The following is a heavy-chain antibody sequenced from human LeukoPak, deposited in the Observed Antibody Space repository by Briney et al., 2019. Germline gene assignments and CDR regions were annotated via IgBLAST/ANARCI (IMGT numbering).Heavy chain of an antibody. Sequence: PGGSLRLSCAASGFTFSGCGMHWVRQAPGKGLEWVAFIWYDGRDKYYVDSVKGRFTISRDNSKNTLYLQMNSLRAEDTAMYYCAKDSYSYGSYFDYWGQGTLVTVSS. V-gene: IGHV3-30*02. CDR2: IWYDGRDK. CDR3: AKDSYSYGSYFDY. J-gene: IGHJ4*02. CDR1: GFTFSGCG. D-gene: IGHD5-18*01.